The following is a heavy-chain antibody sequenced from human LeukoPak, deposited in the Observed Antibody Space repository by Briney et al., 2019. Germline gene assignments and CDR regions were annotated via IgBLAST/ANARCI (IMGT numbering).Heavy chain of an antibody. CDR3: AREMATREGVSLDY. J-gene: IGHJ4*02. CDR2: ISSSGSTI. V-gene: IGHV3-48*03. Sequence: PGGSLRLSCAASGFTFSSYEMNWVRQAPGKGLEWVAYISSSGSTIYYADSVKGRFTISRDNAKNSLYLQMNSLRAEDTAVYYCAREMATREGVSLDYWGQGTLSPSPQ. CDR1: GFTFSSYE. D-gene: IGHD5-24*01.